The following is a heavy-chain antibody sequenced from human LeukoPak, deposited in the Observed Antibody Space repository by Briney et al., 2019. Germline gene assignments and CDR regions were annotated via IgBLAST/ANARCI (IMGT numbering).Heavy chain of an antibody. CDR3: AKDWYSGPSTWFDP. D-gene: IGHD2-15*01. CDR1: GFTFSSYA. Sequence: GGSLRLSCEASGFTFSSYAMSWVRQAPGKGLEWVSAISGSGGSTYYADSVKGRFTISRDNSKNTLYLQMNSLRAEDTAVYYCAKDWYSGPSTWFDPWGQGTLVTVSS. CDR2: ISGSGGST. J-gene: IGHJ5*02. V-gene: IGHV3-23*01.